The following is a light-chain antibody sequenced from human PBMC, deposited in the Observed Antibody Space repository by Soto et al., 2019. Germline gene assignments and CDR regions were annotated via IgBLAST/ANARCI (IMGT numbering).Light chain of an antibody. Sequence: EIVLTQSPGTLSLSPGERATLSCRASQSVSSGYLAWYQQKPGQAPRLLMYGASSRATGIPDRFSGSGSGTDFTLTISRLEPEDFAVYYCQQYNNWPPWTFGQGTKVDIK. CDR3: QQYNNWPPWT. J-gene: IGKJ1*01. CDR2: GAS. CDR1: QSVSSGY. V-gene: IGKV3-20*01.